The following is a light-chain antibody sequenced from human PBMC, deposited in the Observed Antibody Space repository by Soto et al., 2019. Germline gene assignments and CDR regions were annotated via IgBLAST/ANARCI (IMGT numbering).Light chain of an antibody. J-gene: IGKJ3*01. CDR3: QEYNIDSGYT. V-gene: IGKV1-5*01. Sequence: DIQMTQSPATLSASVGDRVTITCRASQSVSKWLAWYQQQPGKAPQLLLYADSNLEGGVPSQFSGSGSGTDFTLSISRLQPDDFATYYCQEYNIDSGYTFGPGTKVDV. CDR1: QSVSKW. CDR2: ADS.